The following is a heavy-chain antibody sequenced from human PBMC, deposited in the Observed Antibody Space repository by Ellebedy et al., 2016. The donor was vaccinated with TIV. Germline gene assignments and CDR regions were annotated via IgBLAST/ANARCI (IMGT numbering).Heavy chain of an antibody. CDR2: IYQDGSEK. CDR1: GFSFRSYW. CDR3: ARRGSYGDYAVHVNNWFDS. D-gene: IGHD4-17*01. Sequence: PGGSLRLSCAASGFSFRSYWMSWVRQAPGKGLEWVANIYQDGSEKYYVDSVEGRFTISRDNAKNELYLQMKSLRVEDTAVYYCARRGSYGDYAVHVNNWFDSWGQGTLVTV. J-gene: IGHJ5*01. V-gene: IGHV3-7*01.